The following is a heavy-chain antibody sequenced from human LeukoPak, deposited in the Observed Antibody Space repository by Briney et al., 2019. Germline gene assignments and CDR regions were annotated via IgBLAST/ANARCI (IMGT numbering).Heavy chain of an antibody. CDR1: GGSISSYF. CDR3: ARGSDAPYYDSSGYYLIPSYFDS. J-gene: IGHJ4*02. CDR2: IYYSGST. V-gene: IGHV4-59*01. D-gene: IGHD3-22*01. Sequence: SETLSLTCTVSGGSISSYFWSWIRQPPGKGLEWIGYIYYSGSTSYNPSLKSRVTISADTSKNQFSLKLSSVTAADTAVYFCARGSDAPYYDSSGYYLIPSYFDSWGQGTLVTVSS.